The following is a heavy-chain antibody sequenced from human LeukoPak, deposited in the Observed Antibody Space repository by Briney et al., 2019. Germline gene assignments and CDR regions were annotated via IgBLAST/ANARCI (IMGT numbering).Heavy chain of an antibody. Sequence: PSETLSLTCTVFGVSISSYYWSWIRQPAGKGLEWIGRIYTSGSTDYNPSLKSRVTMSVDTSKNQFSLKLSSVTAADTAVYYCARVSIVGNFDYWGQGTLVTVSS. J-gene: IGHJ4*02. CDR2: IYTSGST. D-gene: IGHD2-21*01. V-gene: IGHV4-4*07. CDR3: ARVSIVGNFDY. CDR1: GVSISSYY.